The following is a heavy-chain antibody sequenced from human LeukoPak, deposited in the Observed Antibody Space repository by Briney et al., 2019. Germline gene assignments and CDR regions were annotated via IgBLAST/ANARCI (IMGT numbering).Heavy chain of an antibody. D-gene: IGHD3-10*01. CDR2: INPNSGDT. CDR1: GYTFTGYY. CDR3: AKAPGRAPDY. Sequence: GASVKVSCKXSGYTFTGYYIHWVRQAPRQGLEWMGWINPNSGDTNYAQKFQGRVTMTRDTSISTAYMELSSLISDDTAVYYCAKAPGRAPDYWGQGTLVTVSS. V-gene: IGHV1-2*02. J-gene: IGHJ4*02.